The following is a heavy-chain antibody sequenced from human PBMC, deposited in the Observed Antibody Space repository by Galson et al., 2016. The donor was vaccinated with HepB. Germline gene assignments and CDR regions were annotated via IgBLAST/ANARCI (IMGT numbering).Heavy chain of an antibody. Sequence: TLSLTCTVSGDSISSGGYYWSWIRQHPGKGLEWIGYIYYSGSTYYNPSLQSRLTISIDTSKNQFSLKLTAVTAADTAVYYCARDHYHHSGAYYKAPYGMDVWGQGTTVTVSS. J-gene: IGHJ6*02. CDR3: ARDHYHHSGAYYKAPYGMDV. CDR2: IYYSGST. V-gene: IGHV4-31*03. CDR1: GDSISSGGYY. D-gene: IGHD3-10*01.